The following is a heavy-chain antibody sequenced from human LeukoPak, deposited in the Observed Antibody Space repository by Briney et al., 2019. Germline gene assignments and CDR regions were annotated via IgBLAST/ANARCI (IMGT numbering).Heavy chain of an antibody. V-gene: IGHV4-31*03. CDR1: GGSIGSGGYY. CDR3: ARDEGGYDRNWFDP. J-gene: IGHJ5*02. Sequence: PSQTLSLTCTVSGGSIGSGGYYWSWIRQHPGKGLEWIGYIYYSGSTYYNPSLKSRVTISVDTSKNQSSLKLSSVTAADTAVYYCARDEGGYDRNWFDPWGQGTLVTVSS. CDR2: IYYSGST. D-gene: IGHD5-12*01.